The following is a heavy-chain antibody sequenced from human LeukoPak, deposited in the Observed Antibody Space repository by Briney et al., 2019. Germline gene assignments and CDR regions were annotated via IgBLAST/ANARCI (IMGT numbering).Heavy chain of an antibody. CDR1: GLTFSDYY. CDR3: ARVRRPSSWLVHY. CDR2: ISNSDTTI. Sequence: GGSLRLSCAASGLTFSDYYMSWIRQAPGKGLEYISYISNSDTTIYYADSVKGRFTISRDNAKNSLYLQMNSVRGDDTAVYYCARVRRPSSWLVHYRGQGALVTVSS. V-gene: IGHV3-11*04. D-gene: IGHD6-13*01. J-gene: IGHJ4*02.